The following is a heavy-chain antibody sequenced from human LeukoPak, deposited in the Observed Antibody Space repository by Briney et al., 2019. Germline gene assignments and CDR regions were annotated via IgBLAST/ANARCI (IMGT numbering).Heavy chain of an antibody. CDR1: GGTFSSYA. J-gene: IGHJ6*03. D-gene: IGHD3-22*01. CDR3: ARGIYYDHLGYYYVDV. Sequence: SVKVSCKASGGTFSSYAISWVRQAPGQGLEWMGGIIPIFGTANYAQKFQGRVTITADKSTSTAYMELSSLRSEDTAVYYCARGIYYDHLGYYYVDVWGKGTTVTVSS. CDR2: IIPIFGTA. V-gene: IGHV1-69*06.